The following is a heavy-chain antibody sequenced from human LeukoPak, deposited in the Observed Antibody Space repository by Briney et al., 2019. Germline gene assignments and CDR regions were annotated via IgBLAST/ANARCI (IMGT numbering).Heavy chain of an antibody. CDR3: ARVYYDSSGYYYLVDY. CDR1: GFSLSTSGMC. CDR2: IDWDDDK. D-gene: IGHD3-22*01. V-gene: IGHV2-70*11. Sequence: SGPTLVKPTQPLTLTCTLSGFSLSTSGMCVSWIRQPPGKTLEWLARIDWDDDKYYSTSLKTRLTISKDTSKNQVVLTMTNMDPVDTATYYCARVYYDSSGYYYLVDYWGQGTLVTVSS. J-gene: IGHJ4*02.